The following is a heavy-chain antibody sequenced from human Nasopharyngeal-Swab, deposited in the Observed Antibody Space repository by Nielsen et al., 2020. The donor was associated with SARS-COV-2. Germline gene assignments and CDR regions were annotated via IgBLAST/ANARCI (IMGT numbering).Heavy chain of an antibody. J-gene: IGHJ3*02. Sequence: GESLKISCKGSGYSFTSYWIGWVRQMPGKGLEWVGVIYPGECDTRYSPSFQGQVTISADKSISTAYLQWSSLKASDTAMYYCARRPYGFWSGYYHRGAFDIWGQGTMVTVSS. CDR1: GYSFTSYW. CDR2: IYPGECDT. V-gene: IGHV5-51*01. CDR3: ARRPYGFWSGYYHRGAFDI. D-gene: IGHD3-3*01.